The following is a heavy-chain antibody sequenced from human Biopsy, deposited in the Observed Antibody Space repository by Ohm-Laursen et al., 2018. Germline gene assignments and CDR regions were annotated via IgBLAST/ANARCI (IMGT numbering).Heavy chain of an antibody. CDR3: ARGYSRRVSIFEASIYWFDA. J-gene: IGHJ5*02. V-gene: IGHV1-8*01. CDR1: GYSFSTYD. D-gene: IGHD6-6*01. CDR2: MIPSSGKT. Sequence: PSVNVSCKASGYSFSTYDVNWVRQARGQGLEWMGWMIPSSGKTGYAQRFQGRVTLTMNPSISTAYMELSGLRSEDTAVYFCARGYSRRVSIFEASIYWFDAWGQGTLVTVSS.